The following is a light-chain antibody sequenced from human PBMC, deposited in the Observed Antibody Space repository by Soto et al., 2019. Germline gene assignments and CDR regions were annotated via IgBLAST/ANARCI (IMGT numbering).Light chain of an antibody. CDR3: QQYDNLGT. V-gene: IGKV1-5*01. Sequence: DIQMTQSPSTLSASVGDRVTITCRASQSISSWLAWYQQKPGKAPKLLIYDAFSLESGVPSRFSGSGSGTEFTLTISSLQPDDFATYYCQQYDNLGTFGQGTKVDIK. CDR1: QSISSW. J-gene: IGKJ1*01. CDR2: DAF.